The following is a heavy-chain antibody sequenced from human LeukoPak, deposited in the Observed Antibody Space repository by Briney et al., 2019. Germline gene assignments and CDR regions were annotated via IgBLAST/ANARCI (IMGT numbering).Heavy chain of an antibody. CDR1: GGSFSGYY. D-gene: IGHD2-2*01. V-gene: IGHV3-23*01. CDR2: ISGSGGST. J-gene: IGHJ3*02. Sequence: ETLSLTCAVYGGSFSGYYWSWIRQAPGKGLEWVSAISGSGGSTYYADSVKGRFTISRDNSKNTLYLQMNSLRAEDTAVYYCAKPRGIPAAMRHAFDIWGQGTMVTVSS. CDR3: AKPRGIPAAMRHAFDI.